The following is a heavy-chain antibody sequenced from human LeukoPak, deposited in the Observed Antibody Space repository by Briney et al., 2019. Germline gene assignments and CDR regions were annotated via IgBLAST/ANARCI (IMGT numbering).Heavy chain of an antibody. CDR2: IVGDTVT. J-gene: IGHJ4*02. V-gene: IGHV3-23*01. Sequence: TGGSLRLSCAASGFNSNSHSMSWVRQAPGKGLEWVPAIVGDTVTFYTDSVKGRFTISRDNSKNTLYLQMNGLRVEDTAIYYCAKGGAQWELYDYWGQGTLVTVSS. CDR1: GFNSNSHS. CDR3: AKGGAQWELYDY. D-gene: IGHD1-26*01.